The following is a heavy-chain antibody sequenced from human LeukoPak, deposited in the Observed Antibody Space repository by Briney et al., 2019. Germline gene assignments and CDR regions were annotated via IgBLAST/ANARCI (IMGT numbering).Heavy chain of an antibody. CDR1: GYSFTSYW. J-gene: IGHJ2*01. CDR2: IYPGDSDT. CDR3: ARQYCSGGTCYWPWYFDL. Sequence: GESLKISCKGSGYSFTSYWIGWVRQMPGKGLEWMGIIYPGDSDTRYSPSFQGQVTISADKSISTAYLQWSSLKASDTAMYYCARQYCSGGTCYWPWYFDLWARGTLVTVSS. V-gene: IGHV5-51*01. D-gene: IGHD2-15*01.